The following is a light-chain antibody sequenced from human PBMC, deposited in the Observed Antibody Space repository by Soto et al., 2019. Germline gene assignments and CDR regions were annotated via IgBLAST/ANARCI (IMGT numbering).Light chain of an antibody. CDR2: EVS. CDR3: SSYTTPSALV. Sequence: QSALTQPASVSGSPGQSITNSCTGTSSDVGGYDYVSWYQHHPGKVPKLIIYEVSKRPSGVSHRFSGSKSGNTASLTISGLQTEDEADYYCSSYTTPSALVFGGGTQLTVL. V-gene: IGLV2-14*01. J-gene: IGLJ2*01. CDR1: SSDVGGYDY.